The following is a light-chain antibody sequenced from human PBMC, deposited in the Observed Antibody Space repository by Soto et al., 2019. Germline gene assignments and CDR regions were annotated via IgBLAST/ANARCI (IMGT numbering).Light chain of an antibody. CDR1: SSNIGTNF. CDR3: AAWDDSVTGPV. V-gene: IGLV1-44*01. CDR2: NDN. J-gene: IGLJ7*01. Sequence: QSVLTQPPSASGTPGQRVIISCSGSSSNIGTNFVNWYQQLPGTAPKLLLYNDNQRPSGVPDRFSGSRSGTSASLAISGLQSEDGADYYCAAWDDSVTGPVFGGGNQLTVL.